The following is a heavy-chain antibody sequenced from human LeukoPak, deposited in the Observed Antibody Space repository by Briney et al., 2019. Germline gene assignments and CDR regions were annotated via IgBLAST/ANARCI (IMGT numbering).Heavy chain of an antibody. CDR2: FYYSGST. V-gene: IGHV4-39*01. J-gene: IGHJ6*03. CDR3: ATLKAAAVYYYYMDG. Sequence: SETLSLTCIVSGGSISSTSYYWGWIRQPPGKGLEWIGSFYYSGSTYYNPSLKSRVTISVDSSKNQFSLKLSSVTAADTALYYCATLKAAAVYYYYMDGWGKGTTGTVSS. D-gene: IGHD6-13*01. CDR1: GGSISSTSYY.